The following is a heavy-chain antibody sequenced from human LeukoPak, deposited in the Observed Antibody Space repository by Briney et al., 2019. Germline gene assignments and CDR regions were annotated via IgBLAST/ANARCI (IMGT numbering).Heavy chain of an antibody. V-gene: IGHV1-69*13. D-gene: IGHD2-15*01. CDR3: ARGGPHCSGGSCAGDY. J-gene: IGHJ4*02. CDR2: IIPIFGTA. CDR1: GGTFSSYA. Sequence: SVKVSCKASGGTFSSYAISWVRQAPGQGLEWMGGIIPIFGTANYAQKFQGRVTITADESTSTAYMELSSLRSEDTAVYYCARGGPHCSGGSCAGDYWGQGTLVTVSS.